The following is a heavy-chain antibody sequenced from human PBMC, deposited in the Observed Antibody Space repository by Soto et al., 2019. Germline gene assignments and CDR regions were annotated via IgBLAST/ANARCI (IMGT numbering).Heavy chain of an antibody. CDR3: ARAPEESYYFDY. Sequence: ASGKVCCKASGYTFTDYYLHWVREAPGQGLEWLGIIYTNSGRTGYAQRFQGRVTVTRDTSTNTVYMELTNLRSEDTAVYYCARAPEESYYFDYWGQGTLVTVYS. J-gene: IGHJ4*02. D-gene: IGHD5-18*01. V-gene: IGHV1-46*01. CDR2: IYTNSGRT. CDR1: GYTFTDYY.